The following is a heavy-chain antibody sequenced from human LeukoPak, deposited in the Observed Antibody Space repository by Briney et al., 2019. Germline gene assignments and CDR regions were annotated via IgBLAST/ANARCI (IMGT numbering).Heavy chain of an antibody. CDR3: AREVQPHCSTTSCSGNY. Sequence: ASVKVSCKASGGTFSIYAMNWVRQAPGQGLEWMGRVSPIFGPPTYEQEFQGRITIITDQSTNMAYMEMSSLRSEDTAVYYCAREVQPHCSTTSCSGNYWGQGTLVTVSS. CDR2: VSPIFGPP. V-gene: IGHV1-69*05. D-gene: IGHD2-2*01. CDR1: GGTFSIYA. J-gene: IGHJ4*02.